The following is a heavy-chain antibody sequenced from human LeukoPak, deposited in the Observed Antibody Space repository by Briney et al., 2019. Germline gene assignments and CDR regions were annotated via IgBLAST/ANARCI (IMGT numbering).Heavy chain of an antibody. Sequence: PGRSLRLSCAASGFIFSSYGMHWVRQAPGKGLGRVAIISYDGSDKDYADSVKVRLTISRDNSKNTLYLQMNSLRAEDTAVYYCAKTSSDYYYDSLGRYYFDYWGQGTLVTVSS. CDR2: ISYDGSDK. CDR3: AKTSSDYYYDSLGRYYFDY. J-gene: IGHJ4*02. CDR1: GFIFSSYG. D-gene: IGHD3-22*01. V-gene: IGHV3-30*18.